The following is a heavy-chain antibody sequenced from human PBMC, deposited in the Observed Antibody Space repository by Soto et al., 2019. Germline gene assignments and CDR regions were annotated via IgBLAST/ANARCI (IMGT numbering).Heavy chain of an antibody. CDR1: GYTFFTYD. CDR3: SRQQGTTTSANWFDP. V-gene: IGHV1-18*01. J-gene: IGHJ5*02. Sequence: QVHLVQSGVEVKTPGAAVKVSCQASGYTFFTYDISWVRQAPGQGLEWMGWISTYSGDKKYEQKSQGRVTMTTDKSKTTASLELRSLSSDDRAVYYCSRQQGTTTSANWFDPWGQGTLVTVSS. D-gene: IGHD3-3*01. CDR2: ISTYSGDK.